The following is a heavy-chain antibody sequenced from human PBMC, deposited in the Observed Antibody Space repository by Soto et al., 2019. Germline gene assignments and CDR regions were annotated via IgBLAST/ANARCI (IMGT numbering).Heavy chain of an antibody. CDR3: ARGFVNIYCGGDCFGGGSWFDP. J-gene: IGHJ5*02. D-gene: IGHD2-21*02. V-gene: IGHV4-31*03. CDR2: IYYSGST. CDR1: GGSISSGGYY. Sequence: QVQLQESGPGLVKPSQTLSLTCTVSGGSISSGGYYWSWIRQHPGKGLEWIGYIYYSGSTYYNPSLKSRVTISVDTSKNLFSLKLSSVTAADTAVYYCARGFVNIYCGGDCFGGGSWFDPWGQGTLVTVSS.